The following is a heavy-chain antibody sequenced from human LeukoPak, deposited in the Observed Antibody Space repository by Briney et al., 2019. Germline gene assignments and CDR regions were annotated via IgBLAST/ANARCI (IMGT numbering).Heavy chain of an antibody. V-gene: IGHV3-30*02. CDR2: IRYDGSKK. D-gene: IGHD3-10*01. Sequence: GGSLRLSCAASGFIFISYGMHWVRQAPGKGLEWVAFIRYDGSKKDYADSVKGRFTISRDNSKNTLYLQMNSLRAEDTAVYYCATGSNVDERYFQHWGQGTLVTVSS. CDR1: GFIFISYG. CDR3: ATGSNVDERYFQH. J-gene: IGHJ1*01.